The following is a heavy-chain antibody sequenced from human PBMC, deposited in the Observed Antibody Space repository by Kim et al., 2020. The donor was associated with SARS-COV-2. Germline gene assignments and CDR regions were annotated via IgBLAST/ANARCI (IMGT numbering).Heavy chain of an antibody. D-gene: IGHD4-17*01. CDR1: GFSFNIYA. J-gene: IGHJ6*02. Sequence: GGSLRLSCAASGFSFNIYAMNWVRQAPGKGLEWISSITSSGSKIHYAESVKGRFTISRDNAKNSLHLLITTLRVEDTGVYFCARDRDCGEYRYGMDVWGQGTPVTVSS. V-gene: IGHV3-21*01. CDR2: ITSSGSKI. CDR3: ARDRDCGEYRYGMDV.